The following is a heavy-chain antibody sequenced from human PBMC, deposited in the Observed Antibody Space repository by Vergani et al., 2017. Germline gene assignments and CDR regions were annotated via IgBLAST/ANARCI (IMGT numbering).Heavy chain of an antibody. Sequence: VQLVESGGGVVQPGRSLRLSCAASGFTFSSYWMSWVRQAPGKGLEWVANIKQDGSEKYYVDSVKGRFTISRDNAKNSLYLQMNSLRAEDTAVYYCAREPYYDYVWGSYRYFDYWGQGTLVTVSS. J-gene: IGHJ4*02. CDR3: AREPYYDYVWGSYRYFDY. CDR1: GFTFSSYW. D-gene: IGHD3-16*02. CDR2: IKQDGSEK. V-gene: IGHV3-7*01.